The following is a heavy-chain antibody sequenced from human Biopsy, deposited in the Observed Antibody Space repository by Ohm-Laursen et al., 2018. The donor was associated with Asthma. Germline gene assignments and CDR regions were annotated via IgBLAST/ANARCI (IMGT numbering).Heavy chain of an antibody. CDR3: ARVMNRDGWYFDY. CDR2: ISYDGSNK. V-gene: IGHV3-30-3*01. D-gene: IGHD5-24*01. J-gene: IGHJ4*02. Sequence: SLRLSCTASGFTFSTYAMHWVRQAPGKGLEWVAVISYDGSNKYYADSVKGRFTISRDNSKNTLYLQMNSLRGDDTAVYYCARVMNRDGWYFDYWGQGTLVTVSS. CDR1: GFTFSTYA.